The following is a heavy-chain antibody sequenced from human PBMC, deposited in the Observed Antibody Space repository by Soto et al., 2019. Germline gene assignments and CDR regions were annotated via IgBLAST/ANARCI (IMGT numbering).Heavy chain of an antibody. Sequence: GESLKISCKGSGSSFTSYWIGWVRQMPGKGLEWMGIIYPGDSDTRYSPSFQGQVTISADKSISTAYLQWSSLKASDTAMYYCARHPSGYCSSTSCYSRQDYWGQGTLVTVSS. V-gene: IGHV5-51*01. J-gene: IGHJ4*02. CDR3: ARHPSGYCSSTSCYSRQDY. D-gene: IGHD2-2*01. CDR1: GSSFTSYW. CDR2: IYPGDSDT.